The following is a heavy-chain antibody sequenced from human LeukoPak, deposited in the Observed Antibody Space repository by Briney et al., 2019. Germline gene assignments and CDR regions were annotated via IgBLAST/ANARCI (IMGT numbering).Heavy chain of an antibody. CDR2: ISGDGAIT. V-gene: IGHV3-23*01. Sequence: GGSLRLSCAAPGFTFNTFNMNWVRQAPGKGLEWVSSISGDGAITYYADSVKGRFTISRDNAKNTLNLQMNSLRAEDTAVYYCAKGGIGRGAAAFDIWGQGTMVTVSS. J-gene: IGHJ3*02. D-gene: IGHD3-10*01. CDR1: GFTFNTFN. CDR3: AKGGIGRGAAAFDI.